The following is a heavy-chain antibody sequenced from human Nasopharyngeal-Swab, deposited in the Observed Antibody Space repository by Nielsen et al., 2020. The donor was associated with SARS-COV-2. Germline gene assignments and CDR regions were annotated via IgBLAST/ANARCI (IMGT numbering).Heavy chain of an antibody. Sequence: WIRQPPGKGLEWIGSIYYSGITYYKPSLRSRVTISVDTSKNEFSLKLRSVTAADTAVYYCARSYSGRSCTLCYFDYWGQGTLVTVSS. CDR2: IYYSGIT. CDR3: ARSYSGRSCTLCYFDY. D-gene: IGHD1-26*01. V-gene: IGHV4-39*01. J-gene: IGHJ4*02.